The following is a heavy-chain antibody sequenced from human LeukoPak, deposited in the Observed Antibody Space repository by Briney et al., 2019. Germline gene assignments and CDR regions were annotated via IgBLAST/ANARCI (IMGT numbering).Heavy chain of an antibody. CDR3: ARVGSSIAFDY. Sequence: GSLILSCAASGFTFSSYAMHWVRPAPGKGLEYVSAISSNGGSTYYANSVKGRFTISRDNSKNTLYLQMGSLRAEDMAVYYCARVGSSIAFDYWGQGTLVTVSS. V-gene: IGHV3-64*01. CDR1: GFTFSSYA. D-gene: IGHD6-13*01. CDR2: ISSNGGST. J-gene: IGHJ4*02.